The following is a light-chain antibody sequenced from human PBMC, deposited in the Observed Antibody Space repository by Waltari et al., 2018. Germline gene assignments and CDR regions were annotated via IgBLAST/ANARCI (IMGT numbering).Light chain of an antibody. CDR3: AAWDDSLKVVL. J-gene: IGLJ2*01. CDR2: SHV. CDR1: ISHIGSNA. Sequence: QSMLTQPPSASGSPGQRVSISCSGGISHIGSNALNWYKQHPGTAPKLLMYSHVIRPSGVPDRFSGSSSGTSGSLAISGLQSEDEADYYCAAWDDSLKVVLFGGGTKLTVL. V-gene: IGLV1-44*01.